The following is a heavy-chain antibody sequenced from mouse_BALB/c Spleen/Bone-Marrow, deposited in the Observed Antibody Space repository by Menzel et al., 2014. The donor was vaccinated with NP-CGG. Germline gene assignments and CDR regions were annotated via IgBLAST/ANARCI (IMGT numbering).Heavy chain of an antibody. V-gene: IGHV1-7*01. CDR3: ARERYAGYYFDY. CDR1: GYTFTSYW. D-gene: IGHD2-3*01. J-gene: IGHJ2*01. CDR2: MNPSTGYT. Sequence: VQGVESGAELAKPGASVKMSWKASGYTFTSYWMHWVKQRPGQGLEWIGYMNPSTGYTEYNQKFKDKATLTADKSSSTACMQLSSLTSEDSAVYYCARERYAGYYFDYWGLGTTLTVSS.